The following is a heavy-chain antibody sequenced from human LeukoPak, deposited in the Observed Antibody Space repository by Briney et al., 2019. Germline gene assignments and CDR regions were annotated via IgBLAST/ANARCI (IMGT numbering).Heavy chain of an antibody. Sequence: GESLKISCKGSGYSFTGYWIGWVRQMPGKGLEWMGMIYPADSDSRYSPSFQGQVTISADKSINIAYLQWSSLKASDTAMYYCVRHTGSTGAFDIWGQGTMVTVSS. V-gene: IGHV5-51*01. CDR2: IYPADSDS. D-gene: IGHD1-1*01. J-gene: IGHJ3*02. CDR1: GYSFTGYW. CDR3: VRHTGSTGAFDI.